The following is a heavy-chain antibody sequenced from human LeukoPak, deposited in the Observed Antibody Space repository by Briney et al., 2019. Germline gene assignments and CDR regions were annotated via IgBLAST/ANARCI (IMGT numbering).Heavy chain of an antibody. D-gene: IGHD2-2*01. V-gene: IGHV3-7*01. Sequence: GGSLRLSCAASGFTFSSYWMSWVRQAPGKGLEWVANIKKDGSEKYYVDSVKGRFTISRDDSKNTLYLQMNSLRAEDTAVYYCAKDQGVRSPAASDYWGQGTLVTVSS. CDR1: GFTFSSYW. CDR3: AKDQGVRSPAASDY. J-gene: IGHJ4*02. CDR2: IKKDGSEK.